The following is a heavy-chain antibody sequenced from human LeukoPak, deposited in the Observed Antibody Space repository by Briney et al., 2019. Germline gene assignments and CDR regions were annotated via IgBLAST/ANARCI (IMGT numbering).Heavy chain of an antibody. V-gene: IGHV3-30*18. Sequence: GGSLRLSCAASGFTFSSYGMHWVRQAPGKGLEWVAVISYDGSNKYYADSVKGRFTISRDNSKNTLYLQMNSLRAEDTAVYYCAKSPVRYSYGRQGIGSSDYWGQGTLVTVSS. CDR1: GFTFSSYG. CDR2: ISYDGSNK. CDR3: AKSPVRYSYGRQGIGSSDY. J-gene: IGHJ4*02. D-gene: IGHD5-18*01.